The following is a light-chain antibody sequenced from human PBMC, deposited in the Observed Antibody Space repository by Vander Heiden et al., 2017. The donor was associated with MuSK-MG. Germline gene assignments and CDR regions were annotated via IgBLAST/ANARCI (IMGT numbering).Light chain of an antibody. CDR1: QSVSSSY. CDR3: QQYGSAGLT. Sequence: IVLTQSPCTLSLSPGERATLSRRASQSVSSSYLAWYQQKPGQAPRLLIYGASSRATGIPDRFSGSGSGTDFTLTISRLEPEDFAVYYCQQYGSAGLTFGGGTKVEIK. V-gene: IGKV3-20*01. CDR2: GAS. J-gene: IGKJ4*01.